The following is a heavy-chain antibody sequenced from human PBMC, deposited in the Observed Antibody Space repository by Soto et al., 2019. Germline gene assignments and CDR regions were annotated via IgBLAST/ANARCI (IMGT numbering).Heavy chain of an antibody. CDR2: ISYSGST. CDR1: GGSISSGGYY. Sequence: SETLSLTCTVSGGSISSGGYYWSWIRQHPGTGLEWIGHISYSGSTYYNTSLKSRVTISLDTSKNQFSLKVSSVTAADTAVYYCARGSSIAGLYYGMDVRGQGTTVIVSS. CDR3: ARGSSIAGLYYGMDV. D-gene: IGHD6-6*01. J-gene: IGHJ6*02. V-gene: IGHV4-31*03.